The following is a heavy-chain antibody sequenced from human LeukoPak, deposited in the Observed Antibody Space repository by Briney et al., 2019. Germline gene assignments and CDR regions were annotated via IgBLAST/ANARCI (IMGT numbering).Heavy chain of an antibody. CDR1: GFTFNSYA. V-gene: IGHV3-30-3*01. J-gene: IGHJ4*02. D-gene: IGHD1-26*01. CDR2: ISFDGGNK. CDR3: ARDGIVGSPLFKFDY. Sequence: GRSLRLSCAASGFTFNSYAIHWVRQAPGKGLEWVAIISFDGGNKYYADSVKGRFTISRDNSKNTLYLQMNSLRAEDTAVYYCARDGIVGSPLFKFDYWGQGTLVTVSS.